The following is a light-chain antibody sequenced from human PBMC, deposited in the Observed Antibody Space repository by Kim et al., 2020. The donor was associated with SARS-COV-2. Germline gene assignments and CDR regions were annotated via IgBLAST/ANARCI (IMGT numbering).Light chain of an antibody. V-gene: IGKV3-15*01. CDR2: GAS. J-gene: IGKJ1*01. CDR1: QSVSSN. CDR3: QQYNNWKWT. Sequence: VSPGERAPLSCRASQSVSSNLAWYQQKPGQAPRLLIYGASTRATGIPARFSGSGSGTEFTLTISSLQSEDFAVYYCQQYNNWKWTFGQGTKVDIK.